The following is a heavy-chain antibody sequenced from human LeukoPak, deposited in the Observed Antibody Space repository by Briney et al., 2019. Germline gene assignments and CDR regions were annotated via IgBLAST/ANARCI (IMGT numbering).Heavy chain of an antibody. D-gene: IGHD5-24*01. V-gene: IGHV1-69*13. CDR2: IIPIFGTA. J-gene: IGHJ4*02. Sequence: SVKVSCKASGGTFSSYAISWVRQAPGQGLEWMGGIIPIFGTANYAQKFQGRVTITADESTSTAYMELSSLRSEDTAVYYCARDALKDDYNYVGYWGQGTLVTVSS. CDR1: GGTFSSYA. CDR3: ARDALKDDYNYVGY.